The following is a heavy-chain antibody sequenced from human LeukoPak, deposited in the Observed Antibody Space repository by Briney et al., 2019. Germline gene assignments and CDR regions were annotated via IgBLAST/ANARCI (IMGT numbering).Heavy chain of an antibody. CDR3: ARGRVVQAAGWFDP. V-gene: IGHV4-4*07. D-gene: IGHD2-2*01. CDR1: GASINTYY. CDR2: IFTSGST. J-gene: IGHJ5*02. Sequence: SETLSLTCTVSGASINTYYWSWVRQPAGKGLEWIGRIFTSGSTNYNPSLKSRVTMSVDTSKNQFSLKLSSVTAADTAVYYCARGRVVQAAGWFDPWGQGTLVTVSS.